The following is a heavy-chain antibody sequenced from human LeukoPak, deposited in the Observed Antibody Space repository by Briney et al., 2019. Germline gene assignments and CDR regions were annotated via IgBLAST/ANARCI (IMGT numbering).Heavy chain of an antibody. CDR2: INTDGSST. CDR1: GFIVSSYW. J-gene: IGHJ4*01. D-gene: IGHD3-3*01. CDR3: ARGASASTSQFDD. V-gene: IGHV3-74*01. Sequence: GGSLRLSCAASGFIVSSYWMHWVRQAPGKGLVWVSRINTDGSSTTYADSVKGRFTISRDNAKNTLYLQMNSLRAEDTAVYYCARGASASTSQFDDWGHGTIVTVSS.